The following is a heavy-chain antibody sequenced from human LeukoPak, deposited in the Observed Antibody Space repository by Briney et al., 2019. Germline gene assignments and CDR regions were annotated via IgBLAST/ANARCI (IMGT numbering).Heavy chain of an antibody. CDR1: GYTFTSYD. CDR3: ARGRNWGDLARAINYYYYYMDV. Sequence: ASVTVSCTASGYTFTSYDINWVRQAAGQGLEWMGWMNPNSGNTGYAQKFQGRVTITRNTSISTAYMELSSLRSEDTAVYYCARGRNWGDLARAINYYYYYMDVWGKGTTVTVSS. D-gene: IGHD3-16*01. V-gene: IGHV1-8*03. J-gene: IGHJ6*03. CDR2: MNPNSGNT.